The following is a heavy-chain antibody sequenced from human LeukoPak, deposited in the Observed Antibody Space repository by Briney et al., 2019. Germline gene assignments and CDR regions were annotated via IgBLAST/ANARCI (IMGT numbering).Heavy chain of an antibody. Sequence: PSETLSLTCAVYGGSFSGYYWSWIRQPPGKGLERIGEINHSGSTNYNPSLKSRVTISVDTSMNQFSLKLSPVTAADTAVYYCASFLWFGESDPVGYWGQGTLVTVSS. CDR1: GGSFSGYY. J-gene: IGHJ4*02. D-gene: IGHD3-10*01. CDR3: ASFLWFGESDPVGY. V-gene: IGHV4-34*01. CDR2: INHSGST.